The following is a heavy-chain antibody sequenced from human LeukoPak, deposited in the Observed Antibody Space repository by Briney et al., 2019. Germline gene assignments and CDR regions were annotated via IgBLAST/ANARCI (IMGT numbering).Heavy chain of an antibody. CDR3: ARGHSSSWYGPYYYYYMDV. J-gene: IGHJ6*03. D-gene: IGHD6-13*01. Sequence: ASVKVSCKASGYTFTSYDINWVRQATGQGLEWMGWMNPNSGNTGYAQKLQGRVTITRNTFISTAYMELSSLRSEDTAVYYCARGHSSSWYGPYYYYYMDVWGKGTTVTVSS. CDR1: GYTFTSYD. CDR2: MNPNSGNT. V-gene: IGHV1-8*03.